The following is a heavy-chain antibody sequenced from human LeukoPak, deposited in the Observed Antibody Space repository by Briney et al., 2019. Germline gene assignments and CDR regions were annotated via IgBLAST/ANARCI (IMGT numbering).Heavy chain of an antibody. CDR3: ARVDVVGEYYFDY. Sequence: SETLSLTCTVSGGSISSGDYYWSWIRQPPGKGLEWIGYIYYSGSTYYNPSLKSRVTISVDTSKNQFSLKLSSVTAADTAVYYCARVDVVGEYYFDYWGQGTLVTVSP. J-gene: IGHJ4*02. CDR2: IYYSGST. CDR1: GGSISSGDYY. D-gene: IGHD5-12*01. V-gene: IGHV4-30-4*01.